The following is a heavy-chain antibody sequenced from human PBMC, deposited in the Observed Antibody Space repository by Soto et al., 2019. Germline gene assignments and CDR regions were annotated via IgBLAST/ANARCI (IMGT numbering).Heavy chain of an antibody. CDR2: IYRSGST. CDR3: ARGKTNYFFDL. CDR1: GGSISGYY. V-gene: IGHV4-30-2*01. D-gene: IGHD3-10*01. Sequence: SETLSLTCAVSGGSISGYYWTWSRQPPGKGLEWVGYIYRSGSTYYNPSLKSPVSISLDKSKNQFSLNLTSVTAADTAVYYCARGKTNYFFDLWGQGHLVTVSS. J-gene: IGHJ4*02.